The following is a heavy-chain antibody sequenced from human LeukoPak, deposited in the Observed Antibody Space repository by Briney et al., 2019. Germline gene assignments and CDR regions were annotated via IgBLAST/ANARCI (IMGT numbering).Heavy chain of an antibody. V-gene: IGHV3-53*05. D-gene: IGHD6-19*01. J-gene: IGHJ3*02. CDR1: GFTVSSNY. CDR2: IYSGGST. Sequence: GGSLRLSCAASGFTVSSNYMSWVRQAPGKGLEWVSVIYSGGSTYYADSVKGRFTISRDNAKNSLYLQMNSLRAEDTALYYCAKDRSGWFHDAFDIWGQGTMVTVSS. CDR3: AKDRSGWFHDAFDI.